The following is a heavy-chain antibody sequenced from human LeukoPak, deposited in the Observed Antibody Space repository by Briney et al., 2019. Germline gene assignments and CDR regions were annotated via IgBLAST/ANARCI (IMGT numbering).Heavy chain of an antibody. CDR2: IYYSGST. CDR3: ARTRRPLRDGIDP. V-gene: IGHV4-59*01. CDR1: GGSISSYY. Sequence: SETLSLTCTVSGGSISSYYWSWIRQPPGKGLEWIGYIYYSGSTNYNPSLKSRVTISVDTSKNQFSLKLSSVTAAGTAVYYCARTRRPLRDGIDPWGQGTLVTVSS. J-gene: IGHJ5*02.